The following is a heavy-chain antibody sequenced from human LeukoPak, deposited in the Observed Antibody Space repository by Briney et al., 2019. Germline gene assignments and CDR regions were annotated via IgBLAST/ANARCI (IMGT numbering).Heavy chain of an antibody. D-gene: IGHD3-10*01. Sequence: ASVKVSCKASGYTFTGYYMHWVRQAPGQGLEWMGWINPNSGDTIYAQKLQGRVTMTTDTSTSTAYLELRSLRSDDTAVYYCARECTYYYGSGSYCYWGQGTLVTVSS. CDR1: GYTFTGYY. CDR3: ARECTYYYGSGSYCY. CDR2: INPNSGDT. J-gene: IGHJ4*02. V-gene: IGHV1-2*02.